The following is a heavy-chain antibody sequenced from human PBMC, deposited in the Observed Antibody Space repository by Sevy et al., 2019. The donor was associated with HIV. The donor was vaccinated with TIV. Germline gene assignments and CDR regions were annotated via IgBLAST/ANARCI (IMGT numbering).Heavy chain of an antibody. Sequence: GGSLRLSCAASGFIFGDYYMAWVRQAPGKGLEWISYVSRGGFTIYYADSVEGRFSISRDDAKDSLFLQMDSLRAEDTAFYYCARGAHYDDAKWGFDYWGQGALVTVSS. CDR1: GFIFGDYY. V-gene: IGHV3-11*01. J-gene: IGHJ4*02. CDR2: VSRGGFTI. D-gene: IGHD3-22*01. CDR3: ARGAHYDDAKWGFDY.